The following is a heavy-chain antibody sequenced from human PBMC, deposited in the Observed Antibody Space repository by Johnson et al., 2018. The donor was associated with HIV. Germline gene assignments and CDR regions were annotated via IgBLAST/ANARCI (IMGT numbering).Heavy chain of an antibody. V-gene: IGHV3-11*04. CDR3: ARAYSSSWYRDDAFDI. J-gene: IGHJ3*02. CDR2: ISSSGSTI. CDR1: GFIFSDYY. D-gene: IGHD6-13*01. Sequence: QVQLVESGGGLVKPGGSLRLSCAASGFIFSDYYLTWIRQAPGKGLEWISYISSSGSTIYYADSVKGRFTISRDNSKNTLYLQMNSLGAEDTAVYYCARAYSSSWYRDDAFDIWGQGTMVTVFS.